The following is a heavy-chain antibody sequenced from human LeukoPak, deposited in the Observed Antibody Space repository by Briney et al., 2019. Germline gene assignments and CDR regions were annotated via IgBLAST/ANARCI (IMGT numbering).Heavy chain of an antibody. D-gene: IGHD6-13*01. Sequence: SVKVSCKASGFTFTSSAVQWVQQARGQRLEWIGWIVVGSGNTNYAQKFQERVTITRDMSTSTAYMELSSLRSEDTAVYYCAADPGYSSSWQRDYWGQGTLVTVSS. CDR3: AADPGYSSSWQRDY. J-gene: IGHJ4*02. V-gene: IGHV1-58*01. CDR1: GFTFTSSA. CDR2: IVVGSGNT.